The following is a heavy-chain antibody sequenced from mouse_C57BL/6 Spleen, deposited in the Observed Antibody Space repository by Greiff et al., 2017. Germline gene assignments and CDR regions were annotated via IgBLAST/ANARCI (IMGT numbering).Heavy chain of an antibody. CDR3: ARWNYGPYFDV. CDR1: GYTFTDSN. D-gene: IGHD1-2*01. J-gene: IGHJ1*03. V-gene: IGHV1-18*01. CDR2: INPNNGGT. Sequence: VQLQQSGPELVKPGASVQIPCKASGYTFTDSNMDWVKQSHGKSLEWIGDINPNNGGTIYNQKFKGKATSTVDKSSSTAYMELRSLTSEDTAVYYCARWNYGPYFDVWGTGTTVTVAS.